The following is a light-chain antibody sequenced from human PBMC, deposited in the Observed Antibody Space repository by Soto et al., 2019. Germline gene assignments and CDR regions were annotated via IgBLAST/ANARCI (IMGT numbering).Light chain of an antibody. V-gene: IGLV2-23*02. CDR1: SSDVGSHNF. Sequence: QSALTQPAYVSGSRGQSITISCTGTSSDVGSHNFVSWYQQHPGKAPELIIYGVTNRPLGVSHRFSGSKSGNTASLTISGLQAEDEADYYCYSYVGSISFGGGTKVTVL. CDR2: GVT. CDR3: YSYVGSIS. J-gene: IGLJ2*01.